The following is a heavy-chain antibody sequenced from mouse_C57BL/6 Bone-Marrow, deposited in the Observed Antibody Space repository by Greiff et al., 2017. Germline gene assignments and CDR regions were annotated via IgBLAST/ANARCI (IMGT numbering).Heavy chain of an antibody. Sequence: VQLQQSGPELVKPGASVKISCKASGYAFSSSWMNWVKQRPGKGLVWIGRIYPGDGDTNYNGKFKGKATLTANKSSSTAYMQLRSLTSEDSAVYFCARKIYYDYYYAMDYWGQGTSVTVAS. CDR2: IYPGDGDT. CDR1: GYAFSSSW. V-gene: IGHV1-82*01. J-gene: IGHJ4*01. CDR3: ARKIYYDYYYAMDY. D-gene: IGHD2-4*01.